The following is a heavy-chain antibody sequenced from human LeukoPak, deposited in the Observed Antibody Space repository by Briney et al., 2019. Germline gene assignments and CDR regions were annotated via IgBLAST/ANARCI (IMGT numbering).Heavy chain of an antibody. D-gene: IGHD2-15*01. J-gene: IGHJ4*02. CDR3: GGYCSGGDCQGDFDY. Sequence: GGSLRLSCAASGSTFSNFAMHWVRQAPGKGLEWVAVITYDGDDKFYAASVKGRFTISRDNSKNTLYLQMSSLRTEDTAVFYCGGYCSGGDCQGDFDYWGQGTLVTVSS. CDR1: GSTFSNFA. CDR2: ITYDGDDK. V-gene: IGHV3-30*04.